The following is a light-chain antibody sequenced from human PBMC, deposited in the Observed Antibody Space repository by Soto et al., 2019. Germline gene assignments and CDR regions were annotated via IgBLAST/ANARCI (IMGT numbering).Light chain of an antibody. V-gene: IGLV2-14*03. Sequence: QSALTQPASVSGSPGQSITISCTGTSSDIGAFTFVSWYQQHPGKVPKLMIFDVNRRPSGVSDRFCGSKSGNTASLTISGLQAEDEGDYYCSSYTSSSTHVFGSGTKLTVL. CDR2: DVN. CDR1: SSDIGAFTF. J-gene: IGLJ1*01. CDR3: SSYTSSSTHV.